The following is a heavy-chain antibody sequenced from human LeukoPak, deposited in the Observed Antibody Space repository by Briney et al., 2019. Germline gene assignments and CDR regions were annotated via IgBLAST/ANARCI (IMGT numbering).Heavy chain of an antibody. CDR2: INRSGST. V-gene: IGHV4-34*01. J-gene: IGHJ6*03. D-gene: IGHD3-10*01. CDR3: ARLRRYYGSGSYQIIAYRYYYMDV. CDR1: GGSFSGYY. Sequence: PSETLSLTCAVYGGSFSGYYWSWLRQPPGKGLEWIGEINRSGSTNYNPSLKSRVTISVDTSKNQFSLKLSSVTAADTAVYYCARLRRYYGSGSYQIIAYRYYYMDVWGKGTTVTISS.